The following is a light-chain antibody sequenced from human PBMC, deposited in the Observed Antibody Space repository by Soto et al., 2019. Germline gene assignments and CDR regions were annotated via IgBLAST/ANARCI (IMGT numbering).Light chain of an antibody. CDR2: VAS. CDR3: QQLNSYPQT. V-gene: IGKV1-9*01. Sequence: DIQLTQSPSFLSASVGDRVTMTCRASQGISSYLAWYQQKPGKAPQLLINVASTLQSGVPSRFSGSGSGTEFTLTISSLQPEDFATYYCQQLNSYPQTFGQGTKVDIK. CDR1: QGISSY. J-gene: IGKJ1*01.